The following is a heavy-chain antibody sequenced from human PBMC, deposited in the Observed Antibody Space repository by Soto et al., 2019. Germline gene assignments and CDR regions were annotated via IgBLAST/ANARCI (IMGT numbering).Heavy chain of an antibody. J-gene: IGHJ4*02. CDR3: ATGVIWIGYFTVDS. D-gene: IGHD3-3*01. CDR2: FIPVYRTL. Sequence: QVLLVQSGAEVKKPGSSVKISCKASGGSFGNSAINWVRQTPGQGLEWLGGFIPVYRTLNYAQKFQGRVTITADESTGTAYMTLHSLASNDPAVYYCATGVIWIGYFTVDSWGQGTRVTVSS. CDR1: GGSFGNSA. V-gene: IGHV1-69*01.